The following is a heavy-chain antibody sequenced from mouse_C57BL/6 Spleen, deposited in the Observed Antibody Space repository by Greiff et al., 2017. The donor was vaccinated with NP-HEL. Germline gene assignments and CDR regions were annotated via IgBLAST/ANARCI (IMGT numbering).Heavy chain of an antibody. V-gene: IGHV1-82*01. CDR3: ARGDYFDY. CDR1: GYAFGSSW. CDR2: IYPGDGDT. J-gene: IGHJ2*01. Sequence: VQLQQSGPELVKPGASVKISCKASGYAFGSSWMNWVKQRPGKGLEWIGRIYPGDGDTNYNGKFKGKATLTADKSSSTAYMQLSSLTSEDSAVYFCARGDYFDYWGQGTTLTVSS.